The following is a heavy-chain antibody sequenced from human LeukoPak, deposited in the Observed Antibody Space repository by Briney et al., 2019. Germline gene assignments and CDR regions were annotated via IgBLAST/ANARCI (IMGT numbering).Heavy chain of an antibody. Sequence: SQTLSLTCAISGDSVSSNSAAWNWIRQSPSRGLEWLGRTYYRSKWYNDYAVSVKSRITINPGTSKNQFSLQLNSVTPEDTAVYYCARGRSLYYDILTGYPPTNWFDPWGQGTLVTVSS. CDR1: GDSVSSNSAA. CDR2: TYYRSKWYN. V-gene: IGHV6-1*01. CDR3: ARGRSLYYDILTGYPPTNWFDP. J-gene: IGHJ5*02. D-gene: IGHD3-9*01.